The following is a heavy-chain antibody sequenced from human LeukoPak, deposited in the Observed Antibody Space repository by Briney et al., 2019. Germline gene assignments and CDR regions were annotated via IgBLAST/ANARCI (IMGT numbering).Heavy chain of an antibody. J-gene: IGHJ4*02. CDR3: ARKTSYYDSSGYYYNFDY. CDR1: GGSISSGDYY. Sequence: SETLSLTCTVSGGSISSGDYYWSWIRQPPGKGLEWIGSIYYSGSTYYNPSLKSRVTISVDTSKNQFSLKLSSVTAADTAVYYCARKTSYYDSSGYYYNFDYWGQGTLVAVSS. CDR2: IYYSGST. V-gene: IGHV4-39*01. D-gene: IGHD3-22*01.